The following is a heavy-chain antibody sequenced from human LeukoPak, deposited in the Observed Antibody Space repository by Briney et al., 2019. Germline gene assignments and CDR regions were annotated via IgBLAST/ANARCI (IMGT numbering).Heavy chain of an antibody. D-gene: IGHD3-9*01. CDR1: GFTVSSNF. CDR2: IYRSGST. CDR3: PLGLVTDY. J-gene: IGHJ4*02. V-gene: IGHV3-66*01. Sequence: GGSLSLSCAACGFTVSSNFMIWVRHAPGRGLEWVLVIYRSGSTYYAHSVQGRCNNSRNNSKNTLELQMNSLRVEDTAVYNCPLGLVTDYWGQGTLVTVSS.